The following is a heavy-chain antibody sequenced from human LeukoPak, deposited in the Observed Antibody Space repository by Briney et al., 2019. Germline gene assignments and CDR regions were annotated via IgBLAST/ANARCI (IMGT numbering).Heavy chain of an antibody. V-gene: IGHV4-59*01. CDR2: IYYSGST. Sequence: PSETLSLTCTVSGGSISSYYWSWIRQPPGKGLELIGYIYYSGSTNYNPSLKSRVTISVDTSKNQFSLKLSSVTAADPAVYYCARTALASGYTFDYWGQGTLVTVSS. CDR3: ARTALASGYTFDY. J-gene: IGHJ4*02. D-gene: IGHD3-22*01. CDR1: GGSISSYY.